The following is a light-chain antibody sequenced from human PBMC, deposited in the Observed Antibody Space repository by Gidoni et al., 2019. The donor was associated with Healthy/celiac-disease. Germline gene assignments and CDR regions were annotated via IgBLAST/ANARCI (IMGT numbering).Light chain of an antibody. J-gene: IGKJ2*01. Sequence: DIQMTQSPSSRSASVGDRVTITCRASQGISSWLAWYQQKPEKAPNSLIDAASSLQSWVPSSFSGSVSGTDFTLTISSLQPEDFATYYCQQYNSYPPTFGQGTKLEIK. CDR2: AAS. V-gene: IGKV1D-16*01. CDR1: QGISSW. CDR3: QQYNSYPPT.